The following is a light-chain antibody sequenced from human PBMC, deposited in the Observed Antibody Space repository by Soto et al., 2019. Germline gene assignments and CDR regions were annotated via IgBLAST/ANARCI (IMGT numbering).Light chain of an antibody. V-gene: IGLV2-14*01. CDR3: CSFTSPITRYV. Sequence: QSALTQPAAVSGSPGQSIAISCTGTSSDVGGYNYVSWYQQHPGKVPKLIIYDVNNRPSGVSNRFSGSKSGNTASLTISGLQAEDEADYYCCSFTSPITRYVFGTGTKVTVL. CDR2: DVN. J-gene: IGLJ1*01. CDR1: SSDVGGYNY.